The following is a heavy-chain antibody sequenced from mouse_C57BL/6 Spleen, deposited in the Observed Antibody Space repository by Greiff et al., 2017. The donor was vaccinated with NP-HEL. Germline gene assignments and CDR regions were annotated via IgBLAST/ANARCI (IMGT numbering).Heavy chain of an antibody. J-gene: IGHJ4*01. Sequence: QVQLQQPGAELVMPGASVKLSCKASGYTFTSYWMHWVKQRPGQGLEWIGEIDPSDSYTNYNQKFKGKSTLTVDKSSSTAYMQLSSLTSEDSAVYDCARIAGSPFYYAMDYWGQGTSVTVSS. CDR3: ARIAGSPFYYAMDY. V-gene: IGHV1-69*01. CDR1: GYTFTSYW. CDR2: IDPSDSYT.